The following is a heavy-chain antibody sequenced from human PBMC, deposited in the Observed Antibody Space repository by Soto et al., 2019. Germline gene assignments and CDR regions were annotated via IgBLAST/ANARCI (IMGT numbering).Heavy chain of an antibody. CDR2: ISSSSSYI. Sequence: EVQLVESGGGLVKPGGSLRLSCAASGFTFSSYSMNWVRQAPGKGLEWVSSISSSSSYIYYADSVKGRFTISRDNAKNSLYRQVNSMRAEDTAVYYCAREGDIVATYYYYGMDVWGQGTTVTVSS. D-gene: IGHD5-12*01. V-gene: IGHV3-21*01. CDR1: GFTFSSYS. J-gene: IGHJ6*02. CDR3: AREGDIVATYYYYGMDV.